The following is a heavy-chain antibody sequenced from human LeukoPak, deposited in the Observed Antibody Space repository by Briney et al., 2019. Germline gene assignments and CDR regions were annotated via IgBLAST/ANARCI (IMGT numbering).Heavy chain of an antibody. D-gene: IGHD5-18*01. J-gene: IGHJ4*02. V-gene: IGHV3-33*06. CDR3: AKDPLTAMVTNYFDS. Sequence: GGSPRLSCAASGFTFSAYGMHWVRQPPGKGLEWVAVIWYDGSNKDYADSVKGRFTISRDNSNNTLYLHMSSLRAEDTAIYYCAKDPLTAMVTNYFDSWGQGTLVIVSS. CDR2: IWYDGSNK. CDR1: GFTFSAYG.